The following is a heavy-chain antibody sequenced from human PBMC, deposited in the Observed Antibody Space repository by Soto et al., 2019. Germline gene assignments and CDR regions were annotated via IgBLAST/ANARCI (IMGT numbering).Heavy chain of an antibody. J-gene: IGHJ6*02. V-gene: IGHV1-69*12. CDR2: IIPIFGTA. Sequence: QVQLVQSGAEVKKPGSSVKVSCKASGGTFSSYAISWVRQAPGQGLEWMGGIIPIFGTANYAEKCQGRVTITADESTSTAYMELSSMRSADTAVYYCARHVPAAGYYNGMDVWGQGTKVTVSS. D-gene: IGHD2-2*01. CDR1: GGTFSSYA. CDR3: ARHVPAAGYYNGMDV.